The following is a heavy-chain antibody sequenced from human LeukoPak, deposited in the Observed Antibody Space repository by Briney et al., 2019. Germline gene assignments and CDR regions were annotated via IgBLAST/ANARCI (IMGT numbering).Heavy chain of an antibody. D-gene: IGHD2-21*01. CDR3: VRDGQRGDYFDF. Sequence: QPGRSLGLSCGASGFTFNDYAMHWVRQAPGKGLEWVSSISWNSVNIGYVDSVKGRFTISRDNAKNSLYLQMNSLRAEDTAVYYCVRDGQRGDYFDFWGQGTLVTVSS. V-gene: IGHV3-9*01. J-gene: IGHJ4*02. CDR1: GFTFNDYA. CDR2: ISWNSVNI.